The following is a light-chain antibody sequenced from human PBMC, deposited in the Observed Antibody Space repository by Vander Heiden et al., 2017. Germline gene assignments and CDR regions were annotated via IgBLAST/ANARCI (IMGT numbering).Light chain of an antibody. J-gene: IGKJ4*01. CDR2: SAS. CDR1: QDISYF. V-gene: IGKV1D-12*01. Sequence: IRMTQSPSSVSASVGDRVTITCRASQDISYFLAWYQQKPGKAPNLLIYSASTLQTGVPSRFSGSGSGTDFILNISSLQPEDFATYYCQQANTFPLTFGGGTKVEIK. CDR3: QQANTFPLT.